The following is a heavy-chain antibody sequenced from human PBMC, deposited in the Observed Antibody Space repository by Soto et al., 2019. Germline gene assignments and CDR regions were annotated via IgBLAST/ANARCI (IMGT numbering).Heavy chain of an antibody. CDR3: ASNGGNSWAYPYGMDV. CDR1: GVTFSSYS. CDR2: ISSSSSTI. J-gene: IGHJ6*02. V-gene: IGHV3-48*01. Sequence: GGSLRLACAASGVTFSSYSMNWVRQAPGKGLEWVSYISSSSSTIYYADSVKGRFTISIGHATNSLYLQMNSLRAEDTAVYYCASNGGNSWAYPYGMDVPDQGPTVTVSS. D-gene: IGHD2-21*02.